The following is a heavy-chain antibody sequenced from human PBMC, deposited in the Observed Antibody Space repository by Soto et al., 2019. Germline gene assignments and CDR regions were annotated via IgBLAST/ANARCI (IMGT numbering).Heavy chain of an antibody. J-gene: IGHJ1*01. CDR3: AKDHLTTTGTTVAY. Sequence: QVQLVESGGGVVQPGRSLRLSCAASGFTFSNYGRHWVRQAPGKGLEWVAVISYHGSDKYYADAVKGRFTITSDNSKNTLYLQMDSLRAEDTAVYYCAKDHLTTTGTTVAYWGHGTLVTVSS. CDR1: GFTFSNYG. D-gene: IGHD4-17*01. CDR2: ISYHGSDK. V-gene: IGHV3-30*18.